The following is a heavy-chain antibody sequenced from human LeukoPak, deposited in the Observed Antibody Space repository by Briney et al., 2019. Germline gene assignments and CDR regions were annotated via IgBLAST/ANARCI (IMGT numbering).Heavy chain of an antibody. CDR2: ISYDGSNK. J-gene: IGHJ4*02. Sequence: GGSLRLSCAASGFTFSSYGMHWVRQAPGKGLEWVAVISYDGSNKYYADPVKGRFTISRDNSKNTLYLQMNSLRAEDTAVYYCAKDGNIVVVVAVPWYFDYWGQGTLVTVSS. CDR3: AKDGNIVVVVAVPWYFDY. D-gene: IGHD2-15*01. CDR1: GFTFSSYG. V-gene: IGHV3-30*18.